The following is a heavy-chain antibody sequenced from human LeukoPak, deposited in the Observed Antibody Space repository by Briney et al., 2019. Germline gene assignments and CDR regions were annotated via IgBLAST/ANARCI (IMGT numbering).Heavy chain of an antibody. CDR2: IYYSGST. CDR1: GVSISSYY. J-gene: IGHJ4*02. D-gene: IGHD2-21*01. Sequence: SETLSLTCTVSGVSISSYYWSWIRQPPGKGLEWIGYIYYSGSTYYNPSLKSRVTISVDTSKNQFSLKLSSVTAADTAVYYCARAIRVAIFDYWGQGTLVTVSS. CDR3: ARAIRVAIFDY. V-gene: IGHV4-59*12.